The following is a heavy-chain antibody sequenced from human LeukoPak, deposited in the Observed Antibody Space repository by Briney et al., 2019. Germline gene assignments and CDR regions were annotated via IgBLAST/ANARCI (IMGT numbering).Heavy chain of an antibody. CDR2: ISSSSSTI. CDR1: GFTFSSYS. J-gene: IGHJ4*02. Sequence: SGGSLRLSCAASGFTFSSYSMNWVRQAPGKGLEWVSYISSSSSTIYYADSVKGRFTISRDNAKNSLYLQMNGLRAEDTAVYYCARDLLVGATVFDYWGQGTLVTVSS. V-gene: IGHV3-48*01. D-gene: IGHD1-26*01. CDR3: ARDLLVGATVFDY.